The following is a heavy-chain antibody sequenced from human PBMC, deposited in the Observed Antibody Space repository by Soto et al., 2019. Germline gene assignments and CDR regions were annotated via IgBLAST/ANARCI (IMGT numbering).Heavy chain of an antibody. Sequence: EVQLVESGGGLVQPGGSLILSCAASGFTFSNYWMDWVRQAPRKGLGWVSRIIDDGLYTTSADTVKGRFTISRDNAKNTVYLQMYSLRVEDTAVYYCARGILGSGTANDHWGQGTLVTVSS. J-gene: IGHJ4*02. CDR2: IIDDGLYT. D-gene: IGHD3-10*01. CDR3: ARGILGSGTANDH. V-gene: IGHV3-74*03. CDR1: GFTFSNYW.